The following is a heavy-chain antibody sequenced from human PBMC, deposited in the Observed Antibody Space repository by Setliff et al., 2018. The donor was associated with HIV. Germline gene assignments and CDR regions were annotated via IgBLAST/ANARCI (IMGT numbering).Heavy chain of an antibody. J-gene: IGHJ3*02. CDR1: GYSVTELS. V-gene: IGHV1-24*01. CDR2: FDPEDGNT. Sequence: ASVKVSCKVSGYSVTELSIHWVRQAPGKGLEWMGSFDPEDGNTIYAQKFQGRVTMTADTSIDTAYMELGSLRSEDTAVYYCARDRPSSSWYFNAFDIWGQGTMVTVSS. CDR3: ARDRPSSSWYFNAFDI. D-gene: IGHD6-13*01.